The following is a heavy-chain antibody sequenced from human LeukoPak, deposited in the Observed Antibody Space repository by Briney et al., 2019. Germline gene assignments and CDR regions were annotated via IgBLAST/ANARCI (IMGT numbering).Heavy chain of an antibody. CDR3: AKAGYYDSSGYLWGAFDI. V-gene: IGHV3-30-3*01. CDR2: ISYDGSNK. CDR1: GFTFSSYA. Sequence: GRSLRLSCAASGFTFSSYAMHWVRQAPGKGLEWVAVISYDGSNKYYADSVKGRFTISRDNSKNTLYLQMNSLRAEDTAVYYCAKAGYYDSSGYLWGAFDIWGQGTMVTVSS. D-gene: IGHD3-22*01. J-gene: IGHJ3*02.